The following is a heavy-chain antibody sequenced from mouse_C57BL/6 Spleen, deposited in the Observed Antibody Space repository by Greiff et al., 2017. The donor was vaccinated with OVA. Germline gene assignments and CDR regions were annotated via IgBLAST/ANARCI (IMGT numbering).Heavy chain of an antibody. Sequence: QVQLQQPGAELVRPGTSVKLSCKASGYTFTSYWMHWVKQRPGQGLEWIGVIDPSDSYTNYNQKFKGKATLTVDTSSSTAYMQLSSLTSEDSAVYYCAREGEKNYYGSSYWYFDVWGTGTTVTVSS. V-gene: IGHV1-59*01. D-gene: IGHD1-1*01. CDR3: AREGEKNYYGSSYWYFDV. CDR2: IDPSDSYT. CDR1: GYTFTSYW. J-gene: IGHJ1*03.